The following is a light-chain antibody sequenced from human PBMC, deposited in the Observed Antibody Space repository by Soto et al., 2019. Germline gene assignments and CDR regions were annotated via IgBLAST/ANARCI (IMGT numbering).Light chain of an antibody. CDR2: DVN. Sequence: QSVLAQPASVSGSPGQSITISCTGTSNDVGHFNYVSWFQQHPGKAPKLLIFDVNNRPSGVSDRFSGSKSGNTASLTISGLQPEDEADYYCTSFTTSDTFVFGSGTKLTVL. CDR1: SNDVGHFNY. CDR3: TSFTTSDTFV. J-gene: IGLJ1*01. V-gene: IGLV2-14*03.